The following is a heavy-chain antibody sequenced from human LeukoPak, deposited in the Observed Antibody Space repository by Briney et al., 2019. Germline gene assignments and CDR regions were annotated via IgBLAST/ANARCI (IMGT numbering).Heavy chain of an antibody. CDR1: GFTFSSYS. J-gene: IGHJ4*02. Sequence: KPGGSLRLSCVASGFTFSSYSLTWVRQAPGKGLEWVSSISSSSSYRYYADSLKGRFTISRDNAKNSLYLQMNSLRAEDTAVYYCARGGYDYIWGSYRDPPYYFDYWGQGTLVTVSS. D-gene: IGHD3-16*02. CDR3: ARGGYDYIWGSYRDPPYYFDY. V-gene: IGHV3-21*01. CDR2: ISSSSSYR.